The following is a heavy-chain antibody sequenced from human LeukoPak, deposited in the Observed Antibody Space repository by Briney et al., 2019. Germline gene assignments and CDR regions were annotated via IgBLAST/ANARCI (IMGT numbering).Heavy chain of an antibody. J-gene: IGHJ4*02. CDR2: IYYSGST. CDR1: GGSISSYY. Sequence: SETLSLTCTVSGGSISSYYWSWIRQPPGKGLEWIGYIYYSGSTNYNPSLKSRVTISVGTSKNQFSLKLSSVTAADTAVYYCARVSGYESFDYWGQGTLVTVSS. V-gene: IGHV4-59*01. CDR3: ARVSGYESFDY. D-gene: IGHD5-12*01.